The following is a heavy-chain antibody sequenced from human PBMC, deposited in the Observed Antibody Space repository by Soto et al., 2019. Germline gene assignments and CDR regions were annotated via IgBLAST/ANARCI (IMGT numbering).Heavy chain of an antibody. J-gene: IGHJ4*02. CDR2: ISYDGSNQ. Sequence: GGSLRLSCAASGFTFYTYAMHWFRQAPGKGLEWVAVISYDGSNQFYAGSVKGRFTVSRDNSKNTLYLQMNSLRNDDTAVYYCTRGLLTDYFDYWGQGALVTVSS. CDR3: TRGLLTDYFDY. V-gene: IGHV3-30-3*01. CDR1: GFTFYTYA.